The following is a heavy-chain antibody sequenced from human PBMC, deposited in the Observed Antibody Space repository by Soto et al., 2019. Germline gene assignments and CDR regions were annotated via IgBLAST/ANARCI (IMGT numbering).Heavy chain of an antibody. D-gene: IGHD3-16*01. Sequence: GGSVKVSCKASGFSFTGYYIHWLRQAPGQGLEWMGWINAHSGGTEYAQKFQGRVTLTRDTSIATAYLTLTSLTSDDTAVYYCAKDLTRQVAYWLDLWGQGTQVTVSS. CDR3: AKDLTRQVAYWLDL. CDR1: GFSFTGYY. CDR2: INAHSGGT. J-gene: IGHJ5*02. V-gene: IGHV1-2*02.